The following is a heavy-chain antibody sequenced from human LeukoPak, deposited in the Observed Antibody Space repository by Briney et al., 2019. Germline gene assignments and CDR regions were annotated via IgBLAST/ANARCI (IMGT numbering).Heavy chain of an antibody. Sequence: PGGSLRLSCAASGFTVSASYMSWVRQAPGKGLEWVSVIYSGGTTYYSDSVKGRFTISRDNSKNTLYLQMNSLRAEDTAVYYCARDHRLDYYGTRDYYFDYWGQGTLVTVSS. CDR3: ARDHRLDYYGTRDYYFDY. J-gene: IGHJ4*02. D-gene: IGHD3-10*01. V-gene: IGHV3-66*01. CDR2: IYSGGTT. CDR1: GFTVSASY.